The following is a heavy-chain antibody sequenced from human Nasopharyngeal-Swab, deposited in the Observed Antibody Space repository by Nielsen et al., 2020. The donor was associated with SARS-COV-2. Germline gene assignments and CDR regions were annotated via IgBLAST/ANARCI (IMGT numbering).Heavy chain of an antibody. CDR2: ISGSGDNT. Sequence: GESLKISCVTSGFIFSSTWMTWVRQAPGKGLEWVSGISGSGDNTYYADSVRGRFIISRDTSKNTLYLQMNSLRAEDTALYYCAKDSGAGFCSGGTCFPTNHWGQGTLVTVSS. D-gene: IGHD2-15*01. J-gene: IGHJ5*02. CDR3: AKDSGAGFCSGGTCFPTNH. V-gene: IGHV3-23*01. CDR1: GFIFSSTW.